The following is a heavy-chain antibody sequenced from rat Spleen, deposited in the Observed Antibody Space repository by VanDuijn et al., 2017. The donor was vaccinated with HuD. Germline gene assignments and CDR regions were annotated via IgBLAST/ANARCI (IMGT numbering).Heavy chain of an antibody. D-gene: IGHD4-4*01. Sequence: EVQLVESGGGLVQPGRSLKLSCVVSGFTFNNYWMTWIRQAPGKGLEWVAYISYDGGSTYHRDHVKGRFTISRGNEKSTLYLKMNTLRSEDTATYYCAKDGGYRFDYWGQGVMVTVSS. V-gene: IGHV5-31*01. J-gene: IGHJ2*01. CDR2: ISYDGGST. CDR3: AKDGGYRFDY. CDR1: GFTFNNYW.